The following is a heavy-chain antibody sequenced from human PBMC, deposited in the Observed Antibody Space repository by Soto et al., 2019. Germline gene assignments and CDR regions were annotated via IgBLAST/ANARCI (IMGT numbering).Heavy chain of an antibody. D-gene: IGHD5-18*01. V-gene: IGHV4-30-4*01. CDR3: ARVLSLYSYGYGPRWDYYYYYGMDV. Sequence: PSETLSLTCTVSGGSISSGDYYWSWIRQPPGKGLEWIGYIYYSGSTYYNPSLKSRVTISVDTSKNQFSLKLSSVTAADTAVYYCARVLSLYSYGYGPRWDYYYYYGMDVWGQGTTVTVSS. J-gene: IGHJ6*02. CDR2: IYYSGST. CDR1: GGSISSGDYY.